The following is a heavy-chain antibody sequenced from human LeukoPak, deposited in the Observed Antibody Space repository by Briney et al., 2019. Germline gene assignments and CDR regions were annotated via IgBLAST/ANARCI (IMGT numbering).Heavy chain of an antibody. J-gene: IGHJ4*02. Sequence: GGSLRPSCAASGFTFSSYAMSWVRQAPGKGLEWVSAISGSGGSTYHADSVKGRFTISRDNSKNTLYLQMNSLRAEDTAVYYCAKVDLGSTYYDFWSGIDYWGQGTLVTVSS. CDR2: ISGSGGST. CDR3: AKVDLGSTYYDFWSGIDY. CDR1: GFTFSSYA. V-gene: IGHV3-23*01. D-gene: IGHD3-3*01.